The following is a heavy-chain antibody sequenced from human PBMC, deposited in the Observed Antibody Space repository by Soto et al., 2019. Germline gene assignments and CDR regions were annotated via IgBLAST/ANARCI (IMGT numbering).Heavy chain of an antibody. V-gene: IGHV4-59*08. D-gene: IGHD3-10*01. CDR1: GGSITHYY. Sequence: QVQLQESGPGLVKPSETLSLTCTVSGGSITHYYCSWFRQPPGNGLEWIGYIQYNGYSAYNLSLKRRVTMSMVTSKTQFSLMLASVTVTDTAVYYCARHGFGSLHGLVDVWGQGTTVIVSS. CDR2: IQYNGYS. J-gene: IGHJ6*02. CDR3: ARHGFGSLHGLVDV.